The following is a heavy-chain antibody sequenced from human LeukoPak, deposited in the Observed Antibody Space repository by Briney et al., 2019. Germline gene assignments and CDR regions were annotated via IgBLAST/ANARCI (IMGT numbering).Heavy chain of an antibody. CDR3: AELGITMIGGV. CDR2: ITVHSSTI. CDR1: GFTFSNAW. V-gene: IGHV3-48*04. J-gene: IGHJ6*04. Sequence: GGSLRLSCAASGFTFSNAWMSWVRQAPGKGLEWVSYITVHSSTIYYADSVKGRFTISRDNAKNSLYLQMNSLRAEDTAVYYCAELGITMIGGVWGKGTTVTISS. D-gene: IGHD3-10*02.